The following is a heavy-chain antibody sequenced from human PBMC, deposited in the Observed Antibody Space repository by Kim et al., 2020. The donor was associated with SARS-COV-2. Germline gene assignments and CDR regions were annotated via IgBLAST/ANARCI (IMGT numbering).Heavy chain of an antibody. V-gene: IGHV5-51*01. J-gene: IGHJ4*02. CDR3: ARIGYGGRCDY. Sequence: RYRPSFQGQVTISADKSISTAYLQWSSLKASDTAMYYCARIGYGGRCDYWGQGTLVTVSS. D-gene: IGHD4-17*01.